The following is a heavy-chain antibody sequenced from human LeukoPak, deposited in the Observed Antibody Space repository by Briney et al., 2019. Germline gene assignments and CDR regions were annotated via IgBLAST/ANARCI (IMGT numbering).Heavy chain of an antibody. J-gene: IGHJ4*02. CDR1: GSTFTSYA. V-gene: IGHV3-7*01. Sequence: GGSLRLSCVASGSTFTSYAMSWVRQAPGKGLEWVANIKQDGSEKDYVDALKGRFTISRDNAKNSLYLQMNSLRAEDTAVYYCARWLELMRNFDWWGQGTLVTVSS. CDR3: ARWLELMRNFDW. CDR2: IKQDGSEK. D-gene: IGHD5-24*01.